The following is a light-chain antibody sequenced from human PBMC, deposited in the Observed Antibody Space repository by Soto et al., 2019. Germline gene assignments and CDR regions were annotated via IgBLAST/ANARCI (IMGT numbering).Light chain of an antibody. Sequence: QSALTQPRSVSGSPGQSVIISCAGTSSDVGAYNYVSWYQQHPGKAPQLIIYEVTDRPSGVSNRFSGSKSGNTASLTISGLQAEDEAEYYCSSYTNINTRACVFGTGTKVTVL. CDR3: SSYTNINTRACV. CDR1: SSDVGAYNY. J-gene: IGLJ1*01. V-gene: IGLV2-14*01. CDR2: EVT.